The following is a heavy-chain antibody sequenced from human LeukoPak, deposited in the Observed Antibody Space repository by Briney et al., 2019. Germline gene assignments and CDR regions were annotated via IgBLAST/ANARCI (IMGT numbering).Heavy chain of an antibody. J-gene: IGHJ4*02. CDR2: VYHGGST. CDR1: GGSISSYY. D-gene: IGHD6-13*01. V-gene: IGHV4-59*01. CDR3: ARGGRGSSSWFRLYYFDY. Sequence: PSETLSLTCTVSGGSISSYYWSWIRQPAGKGLEWIGYVYHGGSTNYNPSLKSRVTISVDTSKNQFSLKLSSVTAADTAVYYCARGGRGSSSWFRLYYFDYWGQGTLVTVSS.